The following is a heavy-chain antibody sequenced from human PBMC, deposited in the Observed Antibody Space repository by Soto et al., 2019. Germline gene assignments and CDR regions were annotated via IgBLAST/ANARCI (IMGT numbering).Heavy chain of an antibody. V-gene: IGHV4-38-2*02. J-gene: IGHJ4*02. D-gene: IGHD3-10*02. Sequence: SETLSLTCDVSGYSISSGYHWGWNRQPPGKGLEWIGSIYHSGTSYYNPSLMSRVSISVDTSKNQFSLKVTSVTAADTAVYYCAREAYARADYWGQGTQVTVSS. CDR2: IYHSGTS. CDR3: AREAYARADY. CDR1: GYSISSGYH.